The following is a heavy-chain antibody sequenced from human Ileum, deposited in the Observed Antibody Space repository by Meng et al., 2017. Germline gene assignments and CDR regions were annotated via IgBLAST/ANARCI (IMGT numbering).Heavy chain of an antibody. V-gene: IGHV4-59*08. CDR1: GGSISGSY. J-gene: IGHJ4*02. CDR3: ARGKAIPDF. CDR2: TYYSGTT. Sequence: QGQLQFSGPGLVKPSETLSLTCTVSGGSISGSYWSWIRQFPGKGLEWIGYTYYSGTTNYIPSLRGRVTMSVDTSRAQFSLKLTSVTAADTAIYYCARGKAIPDFWGQGTLVTVSS. D-gene: IGHD2-2*02.